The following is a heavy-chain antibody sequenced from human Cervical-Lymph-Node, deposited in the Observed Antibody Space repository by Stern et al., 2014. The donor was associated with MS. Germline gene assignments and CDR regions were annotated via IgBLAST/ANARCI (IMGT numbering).Heavy chain of an antibody. CDR1: GDTLSNFA. CDR3: ASPAPNHSSSWYYYSGLDV. D-gene: IGHD6-13*01. Sequence: QMQLVQSGADVRKPGSSVRVSCKASGDTLSNFAIFWVRQAPGPGLERAGGVIPMFGTTNYAQKFQGRVTISADESSNTVYMELSGLRSEDTAVYYCASPAPNHSSSWYYYSGLDVWGQGTLVTVS. V-gene: IGHV1-69*01. CDR2: VIPMFGTT. J-gene: IGHJ6*02.